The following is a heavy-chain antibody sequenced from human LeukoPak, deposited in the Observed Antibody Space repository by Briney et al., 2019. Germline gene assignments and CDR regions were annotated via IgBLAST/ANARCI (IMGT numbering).Heavy chain of an antibody. CDR1: GGSISSHY. CDR2: IYYSGST. CDR3: ARDSLVGSTTPVFDY. D-gene: IGHD1-26*01. Sequence: SETLSLTCPVSGGSISSHYWSWIRQPPGKGLEWIGYIYYSGSTNYNPSLKSRVTISVDTSKNQFSLKLSSVTAADTAVYYCARDSLVGSTTPVFDYWGQGTLVTVSS. J-gene: IGHJ4*02. V-gene: IGHV4-59*11.